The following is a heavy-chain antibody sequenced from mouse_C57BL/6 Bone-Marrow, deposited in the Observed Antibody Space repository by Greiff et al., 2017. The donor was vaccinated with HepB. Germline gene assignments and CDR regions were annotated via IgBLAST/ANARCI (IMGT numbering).Heavy chain of an antibody. CDR2: INPSSGNT. D-gene: IGHD1-3*01. CDR1: GYTFTSYT. Sequence: VQLQQSGAELARPGASVKMSCKASGYTFTSYTMHWVKQRPGQGLEWIGYINPSSGNTKYNQKFKDKATLTADKSSSTAYMQLNSLTSKDSAVYYCASAPATPVDFDDWGQGTTLTVSS. J-gene: IGHJ2*01. CDR3: ASAPATPVDFDD. V-gene: IGHV1-4*01.